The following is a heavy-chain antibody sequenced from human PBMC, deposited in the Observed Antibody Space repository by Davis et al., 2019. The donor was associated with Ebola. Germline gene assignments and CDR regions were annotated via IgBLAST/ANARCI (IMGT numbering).Heavy chain of an antibody. J-gene: IGHJ1*01. CDR2: IYYSGST. CDR3: ARNLVAGRLVYFQH. Sequence: SETLSLTCSVSGASISSYHWSWVRQPPGKGLEWIGYIYYSGSTNYNPSLKSRVTISVDTSKNQFSLKLSSVTAADTAVYYCARNLVAGRLVYFQHWGQGTLVTVSS. CDR1: GASISSYH. V-gene: IGHV4-59*01. D-gene: IGHD5-12*01.